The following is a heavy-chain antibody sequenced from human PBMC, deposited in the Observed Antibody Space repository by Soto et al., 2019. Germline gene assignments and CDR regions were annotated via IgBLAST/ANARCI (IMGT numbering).Heavy chain of an antibody. J-gene: IGHJ4*02. Sequence: GGSLRLSCAASGFTFSSYAMGWVRQGPGKGLEWVAVVSIGGSTHYADSVRGRFTISRDNSKNTLSLQMNSLTAEDTAVYFCAKRRGAGGHSDYWGQGAVVTVSS. CDR1: GFTFSSYA. V-gene: IGHV3-23*01. CDR2: VSIGGST. D-gene: IGHD2-15*01. CDR3: AKRRGAGGHSDY.